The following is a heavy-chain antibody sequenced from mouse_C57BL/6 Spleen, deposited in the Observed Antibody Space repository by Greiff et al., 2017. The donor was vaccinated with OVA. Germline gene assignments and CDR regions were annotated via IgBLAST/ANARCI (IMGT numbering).Heavy chain of an antibody. Sequence: VQLQQPGAELVRPGSSVKLSCKASGYTFTSYWMDWVKQRPGQGLEWIGNIYPSDSETYYNQKFKDKATLTVDKSSSTAYMQLSSLTSEDSAVYYCAREEGYYGSRRGFDYWGQGTTLTVSS. CDR3: AREEGYYGSRRGFDY. CDR1: GYTFTSYW. V-gene: IGHV1-61*01. D-gene: IGHD1-1*01. CDR2: IYPSDSET. J-gene: IGHJ2*01.